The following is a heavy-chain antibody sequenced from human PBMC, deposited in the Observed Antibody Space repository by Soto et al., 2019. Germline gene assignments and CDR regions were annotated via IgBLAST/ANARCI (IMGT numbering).Heavy chain of an antibody. CDR2: IYHSGST. J-gene: IGHJ3*02. CDR1: GGSISSGGYS. V-gene: IGHV4-30-2*01. D-gene: IGHD4-17*01. CDR3: ARLRTSLTTGRAFDI. Sequence: SETLSLTCAVSGGSISSGGYSWSWIRQPPGKGLEWIGYIYHSGSTYFNPSLKSRVTISVDRSKNQFSLKLSSVTAADTAVYYCARLRTSLTTGRAFDIWGQGTMVT.